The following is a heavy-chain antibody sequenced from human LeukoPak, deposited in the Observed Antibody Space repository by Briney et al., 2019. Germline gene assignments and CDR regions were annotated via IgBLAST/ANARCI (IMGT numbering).Heavy chain of an antibody. D-gene: IGHD1-1*01. CDR3: ATYDNWVAGDV. Sequence: GGSLRLSCAASEFIFSDYWMSWVRQAPGKGPEWVASINKDGSEEYYADSVKGRFTVSRDNAKNSLFLQMNNLRVEDTAIYYCATYDNWVAGDVWGQGTTVSVSS. J-gene: IGHJ6*02. V-gene: IGHV3-7*01. CDR2: INKDGSEE. CDR1: EFIFSDYW.